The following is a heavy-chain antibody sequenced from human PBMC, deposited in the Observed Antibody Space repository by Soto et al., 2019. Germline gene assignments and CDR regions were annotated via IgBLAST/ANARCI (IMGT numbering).Heavy chain of an antibody. Sequence: ESGGGVVQPGRSLRLSCAASGFTFSSYGMHWVRQAPGTGLEWVAFIWYDGSNKYYADSVKGRFTISRDHSKNTLYLQMTSLRAEDTAVYYCAREGYCSGGSCYSVPGFDYWGQGTLVTVSS. CDR3: AREGYCSGGSCYSVPGFDY. CDR2: IWYDGSNK. J-gene: IGHJ4*02. D-gene: IGHD2-15*01. V-gene: IGHV3-33*01. CDR1: GFTFSSYG.